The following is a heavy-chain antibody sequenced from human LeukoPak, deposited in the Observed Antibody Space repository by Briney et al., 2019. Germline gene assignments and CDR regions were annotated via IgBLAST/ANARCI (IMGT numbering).Heavy chain of an antibody. CDR1: GGTFSSYA. Sequence: SVKVSCKASGGTFSSYAISWVRQAPGQGLEWMGGIILIFGTANYAQKFQGRVTITADESTSTAYMELSSLRSEDTAVYYCARDRGRGSGYSDYYYYYMDVWGKGTTVTVSS. D-gene: IGHD5-12*01. J-gene: IGHJ6*03. CDR3: ARDRGRGSGYSDYYYYYMDV. CDR2: IILIFGTA. V-gene: IGHV1-69*13.